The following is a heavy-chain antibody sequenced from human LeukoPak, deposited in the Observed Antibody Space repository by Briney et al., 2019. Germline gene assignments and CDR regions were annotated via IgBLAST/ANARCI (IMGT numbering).Heavy chain of an antibody. V-gene: IGHV4-39*01. D-gene: IGHD3-3*01. CDR2: IYYSGST. CDR1: GGSISSSSYY. J-gene: IGHJ3*02. Sequence: SETLSLTCTVSGGSISSSSYYWGWIRQPPGKGLEWIGSIYYSGSTYYNPSLKSRVTISVDTSKNQFSLKLSSVTAADTAVYYCARPAFLERQGASDIWGQGTMVTVSS. CDR3: ARPAFLERQGASDI.